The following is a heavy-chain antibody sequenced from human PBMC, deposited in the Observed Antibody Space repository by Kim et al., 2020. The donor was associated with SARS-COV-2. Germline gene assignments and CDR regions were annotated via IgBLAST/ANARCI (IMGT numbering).Heavy chain of an antibody. J-gene: IGHJ3*02. CDR1: GGSISSSNW. CDR2: IYHSGST. D-gene: IGHD2-21*02. V-gene: IGHV4-4*02. CDR3: ARVPLKDGGNSGPTTDAFDI. Sequence: SETLSLTCAVSGGSISSSNWWSWVRQPPGKGLEWIGEIYHSGSTNYNPSLKSRVTISVDKSKNQFSLKLSSVTAADTAVYYCARVPLKDGGNSGPTTDAFDIWGQGTMVTVSS.